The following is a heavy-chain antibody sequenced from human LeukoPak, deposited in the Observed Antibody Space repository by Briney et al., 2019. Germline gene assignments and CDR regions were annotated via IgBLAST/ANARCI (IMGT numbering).Heavy chain of an antibody. J-gene: IGHJ3*02. CDR2: IYSGGIT. Sequence: GGSLRLSCAASGFTVSSNYMSWGRQAPGKGLDWVSVIYSGGITYYADSVKGRFTISRDNAKNSLYLQMNSLRAEDTAVYYCANLVGDSGSYHRNPGAFDIWGQGTMVTVSS. CDR1: GFTVSSNY. D-gene: IGHD1-26*01. V-gene: IGHV3-53*01. CDR3: ANLVGDSGSYHRNPGAFDI.